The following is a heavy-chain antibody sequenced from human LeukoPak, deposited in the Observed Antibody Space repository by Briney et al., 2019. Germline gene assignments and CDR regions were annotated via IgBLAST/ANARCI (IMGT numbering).Heavy chain of an antibody. Sequence: GGSLRLSCAASGFTFSSYWMRWVRQAPGKGLEWVANIKQDGSEKYYVDSVKGRFTISRDNAKNSLYLQMNSLRAEDTAVYYCARDPVRGYSGYEGDYWGQGTLVTVSS. CDR3: ARDPVRGYSGYEGDY. CDR1: GFTFSSYW. CDR2: IKQDGSEK. V-gene: IGHV3-7*01. J-gene: IGHJ4*02. D-gene: IGHD5-12*01.